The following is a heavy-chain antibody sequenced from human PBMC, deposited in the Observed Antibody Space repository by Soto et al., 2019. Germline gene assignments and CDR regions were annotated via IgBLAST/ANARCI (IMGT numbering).Heavy chain of an antibody. CDR2: IDHSGST. CDR1: SASIRNSNW. CDR3: ARGYYYGSGSTNWFDP. J-gene: IGHJ5*02. V-gene: IGHV4-4*02. D-gene: IGHD3-10*01. Sequence: SETLSLTCAVSSASIRNSNWWNWVRQPPGKGLEWIGEIDHSGSTNYNPSLKSRVTISVDKSKNQFSLKLSSVTAADTAVYYCARGYYYGSGSTNWFDPWGQGTLVTVSS.